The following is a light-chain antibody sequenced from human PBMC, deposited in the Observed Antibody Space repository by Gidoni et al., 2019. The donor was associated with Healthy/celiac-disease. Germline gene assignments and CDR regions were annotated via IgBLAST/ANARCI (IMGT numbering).Light chain of an antibody. CDR1: QSVSSY. CDR3: QQRSNPMYT. V-gene: IGKV3-11*01. CDR2: DAS. Sequence: EIVLTQSPATLSLSPGERATLSCKASQSVSSYLAWYQHKPGQAPRLLIYDASNRATGIPARFSGSGSGTDFTLTISSLGPEDFAVYYCQQRSNPMYTFGQGTKLEIK. J-gene: IGKJ2*01.